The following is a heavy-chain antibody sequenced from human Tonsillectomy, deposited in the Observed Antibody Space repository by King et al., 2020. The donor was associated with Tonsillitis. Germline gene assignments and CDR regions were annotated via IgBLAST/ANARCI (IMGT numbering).Heavy chain of an antibody. D-gene: IGHD2-8*01. CDR2: ISWKSGSI. CDR1: GFTFDDYA. V-gene: IGHV3-9*01. CDR3: AKDYCTNGVCYSLFDY. Sequence: VQLVQSGGGLVQPGRSLRLSCAASGFTFDDYAMHWVRQAPGKGLEWVSGISWKSGSIGYADSVKGRFTISRDNAKNSLYLQMNSLRAEDTALYYCAKDYCTNGVCYSLFDYWGQGTLVTVSS. J-gene: IGHJ4*02.